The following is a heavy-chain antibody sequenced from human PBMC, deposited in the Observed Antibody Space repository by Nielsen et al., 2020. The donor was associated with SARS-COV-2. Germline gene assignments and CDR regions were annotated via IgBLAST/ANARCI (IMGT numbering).Heavy chain of an antibody. CDR3: ARTVTMVRDNWFDP. V-gene: IGHV4-59*01. J-gene: IGHJ5*02. D-gene: IGHD3-10*01. CDR1: GGSISSYY. CDR2: IYYSGST. Sequence: SETLSLTCTVSGGSISSYYWSWIRQPPGKGLEWNGYIYYSGSTNYNPSLKSRVTISVDTSKNQFSLKLSSVTAADTAVYYCARTVTMVRDNWFDPWGQGTLVTVSS.